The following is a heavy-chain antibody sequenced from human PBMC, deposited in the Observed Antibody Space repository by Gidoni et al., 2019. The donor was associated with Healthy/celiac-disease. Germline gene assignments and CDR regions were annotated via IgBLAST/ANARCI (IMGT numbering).Heavy chain of an antibody. J-gene: IGHJ4*02. CDR1: GFTFSSYA. D-gene: IGHD2-8*01. CDR2: ISSNGGST. Sequence: EVQLVESGGGLVQPGGSLRLSCAASGFTFSSYAMHWVRQAPGKGLEYVSAISSNGGSTYYANSVKGRFTISRDNSKNTLYLQMGSLRAEDMAVYYCARDIGDCTNGVCYIGYYFDYWGQGTLVTVSS. CDR3: ARDIGDCTNGVCYIGYYFDY. V-gene: IGHV3-64*01.